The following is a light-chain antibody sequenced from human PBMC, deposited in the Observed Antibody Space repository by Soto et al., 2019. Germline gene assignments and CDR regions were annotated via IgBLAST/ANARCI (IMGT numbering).Light chain of an antibody. J-gene: IGKJ1*01. V-gene: IGKV1-17*01. CDR3: LQNHSLPPT. CDR1: QDIRND. CDR2: AAS. Sequence: DIQMTQSPSSLSASVGDGVTVTCRASQDIRNDLGWYQQKPGKAPKRLIYAASSLQSGVPSRFSGSGSETEFTLTMSSLQPEDSATYYCLQNHSLPPTFGQGTKVEIK.